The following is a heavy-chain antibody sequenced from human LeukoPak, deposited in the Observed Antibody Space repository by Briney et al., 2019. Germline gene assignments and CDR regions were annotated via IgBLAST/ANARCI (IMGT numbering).Heavy chain of an antibody. J-gene: IGHJ4*02. CDR3: AKDDAWLRFGE. V-gene: IGHV3-23*01. CDR2: ISPSGDIT. Sequence: TGGSLRLSCAASGFTFSNHGTNWVRQAPGKGLEWVSGISPSGDITYYADSVKGRFTISRDNSKNTLYLEVISLTAEDTAVYYCAKDDAWLRFGEWSQGTLVTVSS. CDR1: GFTFSNHG. D-gene: IGHD3-10*01.